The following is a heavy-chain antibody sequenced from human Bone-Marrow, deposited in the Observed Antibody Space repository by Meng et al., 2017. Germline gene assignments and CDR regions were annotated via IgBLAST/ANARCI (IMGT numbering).Heavy chain of an antibody. CDR3: ARVAYRWGGDCSYFDY. Sequence: QVQLQQLGAGLLKPSETLSLTCAVYGGSFSGYYWSWIRQPPGKGLESIGEINHSGSTNYNPSLKSRVTISVDTSKNQFSLKLSSVTAADTAVYYCARVAYRWGGDCSYFDYWGQGTLVTVSS. CDR2: INHSGST. J-gene: IGHJ4*02. D-gene: IGHD2-21*02. CDR1: GGSFSGYY. V-gene: IGHV4-34*01.